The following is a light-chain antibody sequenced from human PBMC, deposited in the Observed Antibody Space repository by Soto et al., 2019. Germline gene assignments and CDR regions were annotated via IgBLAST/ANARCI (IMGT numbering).Light chain of an antibody. CDR1: QSVSSY. Sequence: EILLTQSPATLSLSPVEIATLSCGTSQSVSSYLAWYQQKPGQAPRLLIYGASTRATGIPARFSGSGSGTEFTLTISSLQSEDFAVYYCQQYNNWPPLTFGQGTRLEI. J-gene: IGKJ5*01. CDR2: GAS. CDR3: QQYNNWPPLT. V-gene: IGKV3-15*01.